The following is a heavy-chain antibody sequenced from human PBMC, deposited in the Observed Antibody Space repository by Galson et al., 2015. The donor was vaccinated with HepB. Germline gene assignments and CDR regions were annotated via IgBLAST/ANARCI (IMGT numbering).Heavy chain of an antibody. Sequence: SLRLSCAASGFTVSSNYMSWVRQAPGKGLEWVSVIYSGGSTYYADSVKGRFTISRDYSKNTLYLQMNSLRAEDTAVYYCARDSITHGYYGSGSHDYWGQGTLVTVSS. D-gene: IGHD3-10*01. V-gene: IGHV3-66*01. CDR3: ARDSITHGYYGSGSHDY. CDR1: GFTVSSNY. CDR2: IYSGGST. J-gene: IGHJ4*02.